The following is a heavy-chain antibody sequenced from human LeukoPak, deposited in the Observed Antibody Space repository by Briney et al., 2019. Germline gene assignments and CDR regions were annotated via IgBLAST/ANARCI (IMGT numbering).Heavy chain of an antibody. CDR3: AKDRKGGVWFGRPNGLLDY. V-gene: IGHV3-43*02. D-gene: IGHD3-10*01. CDR2: ISGDGGST. Sequence: PGGSLRLSCAASGFTFSSYAMSWVRQAPGKGLEWVSLISGDGGSTYYADSVKGRFTISRDNSKNSLYLQMNSLRTEDTALYYCAKDRKGGVWFGRPNGLLDYWGQGTLVTVSS. J-gene: IGHJ4*02. CDR1: GFTFSSYA.